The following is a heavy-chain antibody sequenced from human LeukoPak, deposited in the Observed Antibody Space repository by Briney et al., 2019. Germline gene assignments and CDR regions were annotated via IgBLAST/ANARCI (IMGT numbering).Heavy chain of an antibody. V-gene: IGHV3-48*01. CDR3: AVGVVNFDY. Sequence: GGSLRLSCAPSGFRFSRYSMNWVRQAPGKGLEWVSYISSGTSTIYYAHSVKGRFTITRDNAMNSLSLQKTSLRAEDTAVYCCAVGVVNFDYWGQGTLVTVSS. CDR2: ISSGTSTI. CDR1: GFRFSRYS. D-gene: IGHD3-3*01. J-gene: IGHJ4*02.